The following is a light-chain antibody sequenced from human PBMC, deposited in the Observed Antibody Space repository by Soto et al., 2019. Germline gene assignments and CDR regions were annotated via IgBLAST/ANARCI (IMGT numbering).Light chain of an antibody. CDR1: QSVSSY. CDR2: DAS. V-gene: IGKV3-11*01. Sequence: EIVVTQSPATLSLSPGERATLSCMASQSVSSYLAWYQQKPGQAPRLLIYDASNRATGIPARFSGSGSGTDFTLTRSSLEPEDFAGYYGQHRSNLLPITFGGGTKVDIK. CDR3: QHRSNLLPIT. J-gene: IGKJ4*01.